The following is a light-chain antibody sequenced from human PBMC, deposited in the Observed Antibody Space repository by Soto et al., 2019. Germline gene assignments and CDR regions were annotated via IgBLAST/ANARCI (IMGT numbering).Light chain of an antibody. CDR3: QPYTNWPPYP. Sequence: ESVVTQSPGTLSLSPGERATLSGRASQSVSSNYLAWYQQKPGQAPRLLIYGASTRATGIPARFSGSGSGTEFTLTISSLQSEDYAVYYCQPYTNWPPYPFGQRTKVAIK. CDR2: GAS. CDR1: QSVSSN. J-gene: IGKJ2*01. V-gene: IGKV3-15*01.